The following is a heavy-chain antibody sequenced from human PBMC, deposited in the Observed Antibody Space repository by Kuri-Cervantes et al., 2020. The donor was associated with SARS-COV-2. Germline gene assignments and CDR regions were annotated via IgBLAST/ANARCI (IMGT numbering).Heavy chain of an antibody. CDR1: SGSISSGDYY. CDR2: IHYSGNT. CDR3: ARHIAAAGNFDY. V-gene: IGHV4-30-4*01. J-gene: IGHJ4*02. Sequence: LSLTCTVSSGSISSGDYYWSWIRQPLGEGLEWIAYIHYSGNTYYNPSLQSRISISVDTSENQFSLRLLSMTAADTAVYYCARHIAAAGNFDYWGQGTLVTVSS. D-gene: IGHD6-13*01.